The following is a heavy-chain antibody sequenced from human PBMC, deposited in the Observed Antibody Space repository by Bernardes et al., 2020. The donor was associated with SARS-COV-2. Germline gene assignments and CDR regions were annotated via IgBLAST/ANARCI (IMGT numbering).Heavy chain of an antibody. Sequence: SVKVSCKASGGTFSSYTISWVRQAPGQGLEWMGRIIPILGIANYAQKFQGRVTITADKSTSTAYMELSSLRSEDTAVYYCARDLCSSTSCPPSYGMDVWGQGTTVTVSS. J-gene: IGHJ6*02. D-gene: IGHD2-2*01. CDR2: IIPILGIA. V-gene: IGHV1-69*04. CDR1: GGTFSSYT. CDR3: ARDLCSSTSCPPSYGMDV.